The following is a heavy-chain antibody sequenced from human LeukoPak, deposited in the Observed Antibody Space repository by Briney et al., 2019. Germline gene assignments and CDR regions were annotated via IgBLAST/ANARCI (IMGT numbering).Heavy chain of an antibody. CDR2: ISGNGVTT. CDR1: GFTFSSYA. Sequence: GGSLRLSCAASGFTFSSYAIDWVRQAPGKGLEWVSAISGNGVTTFNADSVKGRFTISRDNSKSMLFLEMNSLRAEDTAVYYCARDSGHGDYDYWGQGTLVTVSS. J-gene: IGHJ4*02. V-gene: IGHV3-23*01. D-gene: IGHD4-17*01. CDR3: ARDSGHGDYDY.